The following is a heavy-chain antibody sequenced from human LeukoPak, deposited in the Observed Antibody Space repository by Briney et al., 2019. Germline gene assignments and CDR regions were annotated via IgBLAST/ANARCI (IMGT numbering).Heavy chain of an antibody. CDR1: GFTFSSYG. D-gene: IGHD5-24*01. Sequence: PRGSLRLSCAASGFTFSSYGMSWVRQAPGKGLEWVSAISGSGGATYYADSVKGRFTISRDNSKSTLYLQMNSLRAEDTAVYYCAKNHSDGYLDYWGQGTLVTVSS. V-gene: IGHV3-23*01. J-gene: IGHJ4*02. CDR3: AKNHSDGYLDY. CDR2: ISGSGGAT.